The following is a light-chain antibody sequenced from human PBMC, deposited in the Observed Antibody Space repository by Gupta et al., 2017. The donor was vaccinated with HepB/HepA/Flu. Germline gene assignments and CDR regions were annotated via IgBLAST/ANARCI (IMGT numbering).Light chain of an antibody. CDR2: EDS. CDR1: NMGSTS. V-gene: IGLV3-21*03. CDR3: QAGDSSSDAGV. Sequence: SSVLTQPPSLSAAPGKTARMTCGGNNMGSTSVHWYQQKPGQAPVLLVYEDSDRPSGIPERFSGSNSGTTATLTITRVEAGDEADYYCQAGDSSSDAGVFGGGTKLTVL. J-gene: IGLJ3*02.